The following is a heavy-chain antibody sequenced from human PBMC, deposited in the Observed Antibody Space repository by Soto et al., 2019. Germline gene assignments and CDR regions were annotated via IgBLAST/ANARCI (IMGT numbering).Heavy chain of an antibody. CDR3: ARQGSY. CDR1: GVSIIDTSYY. V-gene: IGHV4-39*01. CDR2: IYFNGNT. Sequence: SETLSLTCNVSGVSIIDTSYYWGWIRQPPGKGLEWIGTIYFNGNTFYNPSLKSRLTISVDTSKNQISLRLTSVTAADTAVYYCARQGSYWGHGTLVTVSS. J-gene: IGHJ4*01.